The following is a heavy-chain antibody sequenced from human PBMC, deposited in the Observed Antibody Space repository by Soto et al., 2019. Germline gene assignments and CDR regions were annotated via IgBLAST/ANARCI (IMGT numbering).Heavy chain of an antibody. J-gene: IGHJ5*02. CDR2: IYPGDSDT. CDR3: ARRGGSCSSTSCYWAFLAFDP. Sequence: PGESLKISCKGSGYSFTSYWIGWVRQMPGKGLEWMGIIYPGDSDTRYSPSFQGQVTISADKSISTAYLQWSSLKASDTAMYYCARRGGSCSSTSCYWAFLAFDPWGQGTLVTVSS. D-gene: IGHD2-2*01. CDR1: GYSFTSYW. V-gene: IGHV5-51*01.